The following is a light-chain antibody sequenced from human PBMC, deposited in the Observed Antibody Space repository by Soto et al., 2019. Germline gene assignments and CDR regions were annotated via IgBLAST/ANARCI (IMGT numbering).Light chain of an antibody. J-gene: IGLJ1*01. CDR1: NIGSKS. Sequence: SYELTQAPSVSAAPGQAARITCEGNNIGSKSVHWYQQKPGQAPVLVVYDDTDRPSGIPERISGSNSGNTATLTISRVEAGDEADYYCQVWDRSSDHYVFGTGTKVTVL. V-gene: IGLV3-21*02. CDR3: QVWDRSSDHYV. CDR2: DDT.